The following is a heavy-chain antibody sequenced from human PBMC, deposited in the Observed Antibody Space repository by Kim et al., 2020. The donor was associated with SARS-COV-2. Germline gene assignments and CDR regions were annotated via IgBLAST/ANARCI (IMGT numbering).Heavy chain of an antibody. D-gene: IGHD6-6*01. CDR1: GGSISSYY. CDR2: IYTSGST. Sequence: SETLFLTCTVSGGSISSYYWSWIRQPAGKGLEWIGRIYTSGSTNYNPSLKSRVTMSVDTSKNQFSLKLSSVTAADTAVYYCAREDIAARKPGIWDYWGQGTLVTVS. V-gene: IGHV4-4*07. CDR3: AREDIAARKPGIWDY. J-gene: IGHJ4*02.